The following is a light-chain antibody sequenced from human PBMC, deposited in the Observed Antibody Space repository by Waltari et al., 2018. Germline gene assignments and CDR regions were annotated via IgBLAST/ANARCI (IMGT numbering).Light chain of an antibody. CDR1: KLGDKY. Sequence: SYELTQPNSVSVAPGQTASISCSGDKLGDKYACWYQQKPGQSPVLVIHQDTKRPSGIPERFSCSNSGNTTTLTISGTQAIDEADYYCQAWDRGYARVFGGGTKLTVL. CDR2: QDT. V-gene: IGLV3-1*01. CDR3: QAWDRGYARV. J-gene: IGLJ2*01.